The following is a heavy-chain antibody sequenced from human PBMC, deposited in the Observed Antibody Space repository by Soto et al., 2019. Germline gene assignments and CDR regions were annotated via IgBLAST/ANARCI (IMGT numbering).Heavy chain of an antibody. J-gene: IGHJ3*02. Sequence: ASVKVSCKASGYTFTSYGISGVRQAPGQVLEWMGWISAYNGNTNCGQKLQGRVTMTTDTSTSTAYMELRSLRSDDTAVYNCQRERILWFGDLLSGPDAFDIWGQGTMVTVSS. V-gene: IGHV1-18*01. D-gene: IGHD3-10*01. CDR2: ISAYNGNT. CDR3: QRERILWFGDLLSGPDAFDI. CDR1: GYTFTSYG.